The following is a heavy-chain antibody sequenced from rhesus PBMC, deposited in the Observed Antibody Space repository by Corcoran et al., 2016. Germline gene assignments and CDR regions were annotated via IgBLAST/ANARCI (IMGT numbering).Heavy chain of an antibody. CDR3: AREGGY. CDR2: SYGSGGST. J-gene: IGHJ4*01. CDR1: GASISSTS. Sequence: QVQLQESGPGLVKPSETLPLTCAVSGASISSTSWSWIRQAPGKGLEWNGRSYGSGGSTDYNPSLKSRVTSSRDTSKNQLSLKLSSVTAADTAVYYWAREGGYWGQGVLVTVSS. D-gene: IGHD3-34*01. V-gene: IGHV4S2*01.